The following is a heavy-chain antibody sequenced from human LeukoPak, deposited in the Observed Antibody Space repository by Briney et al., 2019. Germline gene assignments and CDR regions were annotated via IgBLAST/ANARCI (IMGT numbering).Heavy chain of an antibody. V-gene: IGHV3-23*01. Sequence: PGGSLRLSCAASGFTFSSYDMSWVRQAPGKGLEWVSAISGSGGTTNYADAVKGRFTISRDNSKSTLYLQMNNLRAEDTAVYYCAKDRHAPGRYCSSTTCFPFDLWGQGTLVTVSS. CDR1: GFTFSSYD. CDR3: AKDRHAPGRYCSSTTCFPFDL. D-gene: IGHD2-2*01. CDR2: ISGSGGTT. J-gene: IGHJ4*02.